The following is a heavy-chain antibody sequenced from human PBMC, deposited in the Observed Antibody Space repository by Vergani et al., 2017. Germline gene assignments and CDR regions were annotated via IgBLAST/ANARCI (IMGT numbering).Heavy chain of an antibody. D-gene: IGHD6-6*01. J-gene: IGHJ4*02. CDR2: ISSSSSYI. CDR1: GFTFSSYS. Sequence: EVQLVESGGGLVKPGGSLRLSCAASGFTFSSYSMNWVRQAPGKGLEWVSSISSSSSYIYYADSVKGRLTISRDNAKNALYMQMNSLRAEYTVVYYCARGRSVYSSSSLDYWGQGTLVTVSS. V-gene: IGHV3-21*01. CDR3: ARGRSVYSSSSLDY.